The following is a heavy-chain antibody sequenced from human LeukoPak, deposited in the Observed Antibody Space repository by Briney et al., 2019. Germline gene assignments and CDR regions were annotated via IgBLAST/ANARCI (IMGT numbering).Heavy chain of an antibody. CDR1: GDSVSSNSAA. CDR3: ARTGGAAD. J-gene: IGHJ4*02. Sequence: SQTLSLTCAISGDSVSSNSAAWNWIRQSPSRGLEWLGRTYYRSKWNKNYAVSVKSLITINQDTSKNQCSLQLNSVTPEDTAVYYCARTGGAADWGQGTLVTVSS. D-gene: IGHD1-14*01. CDR2: TYYRSKWNK. V-gene: IGHV6-1*01.